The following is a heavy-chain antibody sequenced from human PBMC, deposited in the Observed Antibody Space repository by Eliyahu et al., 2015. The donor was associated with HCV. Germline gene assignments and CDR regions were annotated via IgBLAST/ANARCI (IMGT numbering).Heavy chain of an antibody. CDR3: ASEIWVREDSSPRH. CDR2: ISSSSSYI. CDR1: GFXFSSYS. D-gene: IGHD6-19*01. V-gene: IGHV3-21*01. Sequence: EVQLVESGGGLVKPGGSLRLSCAASGFXFSSYSMNWVRQAPGGGGEWGSSISSSSSYIYYADSVKGRFTISRDNAKNSLYLQMNSLRAEDTAVYYCASEIWVREDSSPRHWGQGTLVTVSS. J-gene: IGHJ1*01.